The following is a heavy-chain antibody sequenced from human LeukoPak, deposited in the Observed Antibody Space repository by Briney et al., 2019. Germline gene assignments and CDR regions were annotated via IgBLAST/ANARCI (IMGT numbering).Heavy chain of an antibody. J-gene: IGHJ4*02. CDR3: ARDSSSSLDY. CDR1: GFTFSSYA. Sequence: PGGSLRLSCAASGFTFSSYAMHWVRQAPGKGLEWVAVISYDGSNKYYADSVKGRFTISRDNSKNTLYLQMNSQSSEDTAVYYCARDSSSSLDYWGQGTLVTVSS. D-gene: IGHD6-6*01. CDR2: ISYDGSNK. V-gene: IGHV3-30*04.